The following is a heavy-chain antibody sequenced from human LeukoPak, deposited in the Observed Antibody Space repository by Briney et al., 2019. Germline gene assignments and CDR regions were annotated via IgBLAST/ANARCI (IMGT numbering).Heavy chain of an antibody. Sequence: GGSLRLSCAASGFSFNNYAMVWVRQAPGKGLEWVSIISARDGRTYYADSVKGRFTISRDNSKNTLYLQMSSLRAEDTAVYYCAKDRNDWKQGIDYWGQGTLVTVSS. CDR1: GFSFNNYA. J-gene: IGHJ4*02. D-gene: IGHD1-1*01. V-gene: IGHV3-23*01. CDR3: AKDRNDWKQGIDY. CDR2: ISARDGRT.